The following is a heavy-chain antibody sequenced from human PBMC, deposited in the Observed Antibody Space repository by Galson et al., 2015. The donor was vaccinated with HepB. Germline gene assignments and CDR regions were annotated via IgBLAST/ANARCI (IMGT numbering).Heavy chain of an antibody. CDR3: ARVRGEWEFLAYKYYGLDV. CDR1: GFTFSSYT. J-gene: IGHJ6*02. Sequence: SLRLSCAASGFTFSSYTMNWVRQAPGKGLEWVSYISAGGSTIYYADSMKGRFTISRDNAKNSLYLQMNSLRDDDTAVYYCARVRGEWEFLAYKYYGLDVWGQGTTATVSS. D-gene: IGHD1-26*01. V-gene: IGHV3-48*02. CDR2: ISAGGSTI.